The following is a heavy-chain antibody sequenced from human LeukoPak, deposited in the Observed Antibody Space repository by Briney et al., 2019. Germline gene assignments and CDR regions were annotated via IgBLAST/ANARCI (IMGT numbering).Heavy chain of an antibody. V-gene: IGHV1-69*13. CDR3: ATNERWLARSNWFDP. Sequence: SVKVSCKASGGTFSSYAISWVRQAPGQGLEWMGGIIPIFGTANYAQKFQGRVTITADESTSTAYMELSSLRSEDTAVYYCATNERWLARSNWFDPWGQGTLITVSS. CDR1: GGTFSSYA. J-gene: IGHJ5*02. CDR2: IIPIFGTA. D-gene: IGHD6-19*01.